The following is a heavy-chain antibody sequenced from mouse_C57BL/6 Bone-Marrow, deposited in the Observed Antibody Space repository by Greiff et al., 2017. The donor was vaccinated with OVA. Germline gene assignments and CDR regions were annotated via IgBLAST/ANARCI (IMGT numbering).Heavy chain of an antibody. CDR1: GFTFSSYA. J-gene: IGHJ1*03. Sequence: EVMLVESGGGLVKPGGSLKLSCAASGFTFSSYAMSWVRQTPEKRLEWVATISDGGSYTYYPDNVKGRFTISRDNAKNNLYLQMSHLKSEDTAMYYCARDRGDAGWYFDVWGTGTTVTVSS. CDR2: ISDGGSYT. CDR3: ARDRGDAGWYFDV. V-gene: IGHV5-4*01. D-gene: IGHD3-3*01.